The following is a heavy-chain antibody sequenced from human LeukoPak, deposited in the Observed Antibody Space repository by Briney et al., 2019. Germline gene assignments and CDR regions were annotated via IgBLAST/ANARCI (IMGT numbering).Heavy chain of an antibody. CDR2: IYNGVST. D-gene: IGHD2-2*01. V-gene: IGHV4-30-4*01. CDR3: ARDQGYCTSTSCHSWIDS. Sequence: SETLSLTRTVSGGSLSSGDYYWPWLRQPPGKGLEWVGYIYNGVSTYYNPSLRSRLTISADVSKNQFSLQLTSVTAADTAVYYCARDQGYCTSTSCHSWIDSWGQGTLVIVSS. CDR1: GGSLSSGDYY. J-gene: IGHJ4*02.